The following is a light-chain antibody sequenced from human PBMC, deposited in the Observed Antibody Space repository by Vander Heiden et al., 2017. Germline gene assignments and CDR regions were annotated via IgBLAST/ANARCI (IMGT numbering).Light chain of an antibody. CDR1: QSVSSTY. Sequence: VLTQSPVTLSLSQGDRATLSCRASQSVSSTYLAWYQQKPGQAPRLLIYGASSRATGIPDRFSGSGSGTDFTLTISRLEPEDFAMFYCQQYGSSPLTFGQGTKVEIK. CDR3: QQYGSSPLT. J-gene: IGKJ1*01. V-gene: IGKV3-20*01. CDR2: GAS.